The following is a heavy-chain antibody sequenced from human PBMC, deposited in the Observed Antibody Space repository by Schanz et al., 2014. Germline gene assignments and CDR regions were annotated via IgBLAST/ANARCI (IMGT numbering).Heavy chain of an antibody. D-gene: IGHD1-26*01. Sequence: QVQLEESGAGLVKPSGTLSLTCAVSGASVSSDNWWNWVRQPPGKGLEWIGYIFFSGATHQNPSLKSRISISIDTSKNQFSLDLTSVTAADTAVYYCARGGFWGSYYGLFDYWGQGALVTVSS. V-gene: IGHV4-4*02. CDR2: IFFSGAT. J-gene: IGHJ4*02. CDR1: GASVSSDNW. CDR3: ARGGFWGSYYGLFDY.